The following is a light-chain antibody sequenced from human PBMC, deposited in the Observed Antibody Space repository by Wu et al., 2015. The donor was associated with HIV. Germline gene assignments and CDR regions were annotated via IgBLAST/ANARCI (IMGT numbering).Light chain of an antibody. CDR3: HQYGSSPPT. CDR2: DDS. V-gene: IGKV3-20*01. CDR1: QSVSSSY. J-gene: IGKJ1*01. Sequence: EILLTQSPGTLSLSPGERATLSCRASQSVSSSYFAWYQQKPGQAPRLLIYDDSSRATGIPDRFSGSGSGTDFTLTISRLEPEDFAVYYCHQYGSSPPTFGQGTKVEI.